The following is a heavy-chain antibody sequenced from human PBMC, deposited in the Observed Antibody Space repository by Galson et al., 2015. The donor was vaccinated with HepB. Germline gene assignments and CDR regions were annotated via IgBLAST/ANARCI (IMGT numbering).Heavy chain of an antibody. J-gene: IGHJ4*02. Sequence: SVKVSCKASGHTFTSNSFHWVRQGPGQGLEWMGRISPKYGDTYYARKFQGRVTLTRDTSINAAYMELRGLTSDDTALYFCARDEDGSYTDWGQGTLVTVSS. CDR3: ARDEDGSYTD. CDR2: ISPKYGDT. V-gene: IGHV1-2*02. D-gene: IGHD3-10*01. CDR1: GHTFTSNS.